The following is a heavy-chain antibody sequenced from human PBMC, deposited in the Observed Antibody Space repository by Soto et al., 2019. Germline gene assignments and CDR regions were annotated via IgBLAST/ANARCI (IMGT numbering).Heavy chain of an antibody. CDR1: GGSFSTYY. D-gene: IGHD3-9*01. Sequence: QLQQWGEGLLKPSETLSLTCVVSGGSFSTYYYNWIRQSPGKGLEWIGEINHSGNNNYSPSLKSRVTMSLDTSKNQFSLKLTSVTAADTAVYYCARGGSNDWQVAFDIWGQGTMVTVSS. CDR3: ARGGSNDWQVAFDI. V-gene: IGHV4-34*01. CDR2: INHSGNN. J-gene: IGHJ3*02.